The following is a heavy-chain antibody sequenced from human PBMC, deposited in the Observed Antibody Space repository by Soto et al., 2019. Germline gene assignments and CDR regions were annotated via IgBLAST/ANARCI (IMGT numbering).Heavy chain of an antibody. CDR1: GCSISSSSYY. CDR2: IYYSGST. V-gene: IGHV4-39*01. D-gene: IGHD2-15*01. Sequence: SETLSITCTVSGCSISSSSYYWGWIRQPPGKGLEWIGSIYYSGSTYYIPSLKSRVTISVDTSKNQFSLKLSSVTAADTAVYYRARHTPAISISDHWGQGTLVSVSS. J-gene: IGHJ4*02. CDR3: ARHTPAISISDH.